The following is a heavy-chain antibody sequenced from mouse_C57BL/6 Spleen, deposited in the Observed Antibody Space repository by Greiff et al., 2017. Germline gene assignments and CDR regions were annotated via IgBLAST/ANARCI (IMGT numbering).Heavy chain of an antibody. Sequence: EVQLVESGGDLVKPGGSLKLSCAASGFTFSSYGMSWVRQTPDKRLEWVATISSGGSYTYYPDSVKGRFTISRDNAKNTLYLQMSSLKSEDTAMYYCARHGHDYDGYYFDYWGQGTTLTVSS. CDR3: ARHGHDYDGYYFDY. V-gene: IGHV5-6*01. CDR2: ISSGGSYT. J-gene: IGHJ2*01. D-gene: IGHD2-4*01. CDR1: GFTFSSYG.